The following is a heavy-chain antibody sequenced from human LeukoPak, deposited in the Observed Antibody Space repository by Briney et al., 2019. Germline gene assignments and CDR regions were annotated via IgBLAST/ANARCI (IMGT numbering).Heavy chain of an antibody. CDR2: IYYSGST. J-gene: IGHJ4*02. CDR1: GGSISSSSYY. D-gene: IGHD2-2*01. V-gene: IGHV4-39*02. CDR3: AREEPQTPYCSSTSCSNFFDY. Sequence: SETLSLTCTVSGGSISSSSYYWGWIRQPPGKGLEWIGSIYYSGSTYYNPSLKSRVTISVDTSKNQFSLKLSSVTAADTAVYYCAREEPQTPYCSSTSCSNFFDYWAREPWSPSPQ.